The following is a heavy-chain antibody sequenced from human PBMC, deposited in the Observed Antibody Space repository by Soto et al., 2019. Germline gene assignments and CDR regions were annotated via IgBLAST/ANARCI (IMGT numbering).Heavy chain of an antibody. CDR3: ARDQVPGLDAFDI. Sequence: GSLRLSCAASGFTFISNSINWVHQAPGKGLEWVSSISRSAGNTYYADSVKGRFTISRDNAKNSMYLQMNRLRAEDTAVYYCARDQVPGLDAFDIWGQGTMVTVSS. CDR1: GFTFISNS. J-gene: IGHJ3*02. CDR2: ISRSAGNT. V-gene: IGHV3-21*01.